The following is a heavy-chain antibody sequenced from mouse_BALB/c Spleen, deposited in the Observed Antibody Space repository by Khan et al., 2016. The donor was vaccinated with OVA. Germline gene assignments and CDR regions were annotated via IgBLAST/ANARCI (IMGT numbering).Heavy chain of an antibody. D-gene: IGHD1-1*01. Sequence: QVQLKQSGAELVKAGASVKMSCKASGYTFTSYWMHWVKQRLGQGLEWFAETNPTNGRTYYNEKFKSKATLTVDKSSSPAYMLLSGPTFEDSAVYYCARIKRIGATYFDYWGQGTTLTVSS. V-gene: IGHV1S81*02. CDR3: ARIKRIGATYFDY. CDR2: TNPTNGRT. J-gene: IGHJ2*01. CDR1: GYTFTSYW.